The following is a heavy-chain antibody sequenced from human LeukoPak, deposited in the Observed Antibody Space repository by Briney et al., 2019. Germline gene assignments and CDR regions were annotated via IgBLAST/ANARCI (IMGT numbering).Heavy chain of an antibody. CDR3: ARAVGVSPSFDY. D-gene: IGHD3-10*01. V-gene: IGHV4-39*07. Sequence: SETLSLTCTVSGGSISSSSYYWGWIRQPPGKGLEWIGSIYYSGSTYYNPSLKSRVTISVDTSKNQFSLKLSSVTAADTAVYYCARAVGVSPSFDYWGQGTLVTVSS. CDR2: IYYSGST. J-gene: IGHJ4*02. CDR1: GGSISSSSYY.